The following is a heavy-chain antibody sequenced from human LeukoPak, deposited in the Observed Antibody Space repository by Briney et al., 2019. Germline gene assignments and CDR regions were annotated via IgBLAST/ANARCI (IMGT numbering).Heavy chain of an antibody. J-gene: IGHJ3*02. CDR3: AREGSIAENAFDI. Sequence: GGSLRLSCAASGFTVSSNYMSWVRQAPGKGLEWVSVIYSGGSTYYADSVKGRFTISRDNSKNTLYLQMNSLRAEDTAVYYCAREGSIAENAFDIWGQGTMVTVSS. V-gene: IGHV3-53*01. CDR1: GFTVSSNY. D-gene: IGHD6-6*01. CDR2: IYSGGST.